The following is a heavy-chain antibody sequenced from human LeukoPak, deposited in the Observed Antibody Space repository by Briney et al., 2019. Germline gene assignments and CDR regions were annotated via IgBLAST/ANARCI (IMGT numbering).Heavy chain of an antibody. CDR1: GDRVSSTTSS. D-gene: IGHD6-19*01. CDR2: TYYRSKSHQ. V-gene: IGHV6-1*01. Sequence: SQTLSLTCAISGDRVSSTTSSWNWLRQSPSSGLEWLGWTYYRSKSHQEHAVAVKGRITISPDTSNNQFCLQLGSGTPEDTAVYYCARDVATTGWYTFDYWGQGTLVTVSA. CDR3: ARDVATTGWYTFDY. J-gene: IGHJ4*02.